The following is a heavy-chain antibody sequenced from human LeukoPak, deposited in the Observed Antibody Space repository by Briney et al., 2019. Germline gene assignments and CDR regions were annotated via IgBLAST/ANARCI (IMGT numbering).Heavy chain of an antibody. J-gene: IGHJ4*02. Sequence: SETLSLTCAVYGGSFSGYYWSWIRQPPGKGLEWLGEINHSGSTNYNPSLKSLVTISVDTSKNQFSLKLSSVTAADTAVYYCARGRQGSYYYGSGSYFYWGQGTLVTVSS. D-gene: IGHD3-10*01. CDR2: INHSGST. CDR1: GGSFSGYY. V-gene: IGHV4-34*01. CDR3: ARGRQGSYYYGSGSYFY.